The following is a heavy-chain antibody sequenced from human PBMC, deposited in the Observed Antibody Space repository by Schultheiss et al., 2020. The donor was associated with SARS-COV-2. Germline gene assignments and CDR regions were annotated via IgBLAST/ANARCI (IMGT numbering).Heavy chain of an antibody. J-gene: IGHJ5*02. CDR1: GGSFSGYY. Sequence: SETLSLTCAVYGGSFSGYYWSWIRQPPGKGLEWIGYIYYSGSTNYNPSLKSRVTISVDTSKNQFSLKLSSVTAADTAVYYCARRPGGIAAARFDPWGQGTLVTVSS. CDR2: IYYSGST. D-gene: IGHD6-13*01. V-gene: IGHV4-59*12. CDR3: ARRPGGIAAARFDP.